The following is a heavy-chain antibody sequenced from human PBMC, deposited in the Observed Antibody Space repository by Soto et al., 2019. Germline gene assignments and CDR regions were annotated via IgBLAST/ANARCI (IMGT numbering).Heavy chain of an antibody. Sequence: QVQLVQSGAEVKKPGASVKVSCKASGYTFTSYAISWVRQTPGQGLEWMGWISAYNGNTNYAQKLQGRVNMTTDTSTSTADRELRSLRSDDTAVYYCARDSPPSFVWGQGTTVTVSS. CDR3: ARDSPPSFV. J-gene: IGHJ6*02. CDR2: ISAYNGNT. CDR1: GYTFTSYA. V-gene: IGHV1-18*01.